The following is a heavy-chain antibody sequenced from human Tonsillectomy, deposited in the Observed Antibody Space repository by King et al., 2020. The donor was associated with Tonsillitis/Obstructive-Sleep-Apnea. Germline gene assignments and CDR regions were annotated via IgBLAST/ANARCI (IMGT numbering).Heavy chain of an antibody. CDR3: AREGSLTMRVDSPSLSGRLSWFAP. Sequence: QLVQSGAEVKKPGASVKVSCKASGYTFTSYYMYWVRQAPGQGLEWMGIINPSGGGTSNAQKFQGRITMTRDTSTSTVYMELSRLTSEDTAGYYCAREGSLTMRVDSPSLSGRLSWFAPWGQGTLVTVSS. CDR2: INPSGGGT. D-gene: IGHD3-22*01. CDR1: GYTFTSYY. V-gene: IGHV1-46*01. J-gene: IGHJ5*02.